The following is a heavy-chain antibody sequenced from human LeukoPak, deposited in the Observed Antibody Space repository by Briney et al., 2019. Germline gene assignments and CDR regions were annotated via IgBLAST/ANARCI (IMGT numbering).Heavy chain of an antibody. CDR1: DGSISSSIYY. V-gene: IGHV4-61*05. Sequence: SETLSLTCTVSDGSISSSIYYWGWIRQPPGKGLEWIGYIYYSGSTNYNPSLKSRVTISVDKSKNQFSLKLSSVTAADTAVYYCARSGSYYGDYFDYWGQGTLVTVSS. CDR3: ARSGSYYGDYFDY. CDR2: IYYSGST. J-gene: IGHJ4*02. D-gene: IGHD1-26*01.